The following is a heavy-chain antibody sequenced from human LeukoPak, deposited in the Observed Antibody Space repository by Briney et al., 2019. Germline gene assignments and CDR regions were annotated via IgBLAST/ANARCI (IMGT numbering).Heavy chain of an antibody. V-gene: IGHV4-4*07. CDR2: IFTSGIA. CDR3: AREISGTYYNPLGYMDV. J-gene: IGHJ6*03. Sequence: SETLSLTCTVSGDSIGIYYWNWIRQPAGKGLEWIGRIFTSGIANYNPSLKSRVTMSVDTSKNQFSLTLSSVTAADTAVYYCAREISGTYYNPLGYMDVWGKGTTATVSS. CDR1: GDSIGIYY. D-gene: IGHD3-10*01.